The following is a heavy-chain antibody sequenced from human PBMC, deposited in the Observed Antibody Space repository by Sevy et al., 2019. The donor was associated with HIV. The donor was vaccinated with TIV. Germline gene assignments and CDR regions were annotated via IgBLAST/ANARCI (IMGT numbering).Heavy chain of an antibody. V-gene: IGHV2-5*02. CDR3: AHRRDDTVVMVYGDFDY. J-gene: IGHJ4*02. CDR1: GFSLSTSGVG. D-gene: IGHD2-8*01. CDR2: IYWDDDK. Sequence: SGPTLVNPTQTLTLTCTFSGFSLSTSGVGVGWIRQPPGKALEWLALIYWDDDKRYSPSLKNRPTITKDTSKNQVVLTMTNMDPVDTATYYCAHRRDDTVVMVYGDFDYWGQGTLVTVSS.